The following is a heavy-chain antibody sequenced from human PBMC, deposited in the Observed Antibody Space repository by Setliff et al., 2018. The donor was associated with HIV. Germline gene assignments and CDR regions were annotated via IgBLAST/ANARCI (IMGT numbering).Heavy chain of an antibody. CDR2: INPNGGAT. J-gene: IGHJ4*02. Sequence: ASVKVSCKSSGYTFSKYYIHWVRQAPGQGLEWMGVINPNGGATGYAEKFQGRVIMTRDPSTTTVYMDLSSLRSEDTAIYYCARGRLSWSPDFWGQGALVTVSS. CDR3: ARGRLSWSPDF. CDR1: GYTFSKYY. V-gene: IGHV1-46*01.